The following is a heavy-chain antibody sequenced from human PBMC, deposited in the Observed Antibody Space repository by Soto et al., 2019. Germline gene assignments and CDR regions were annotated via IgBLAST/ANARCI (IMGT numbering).Heavy chain of an antibody. CDR3: ARGPKRYCSGGSCYPAGGWFDP. V-gene: IGHV4-39*01. D-gene: IGHD2-15*01. CDR1: GGSISSSSYY. Sequence: SETLSLTCTVSGGSISSSSYYWGWIRQPPGKGLEWIGSIYYSGSTYYNPYLKSRVTISVDTSKNQFSLKLSSVTAADTAVYYCARGPKRYCSGGSCYPAGGWFDPWGQGTLVTVSS. CDR2: IYYSGST. J-gene: IGHJ5*02.